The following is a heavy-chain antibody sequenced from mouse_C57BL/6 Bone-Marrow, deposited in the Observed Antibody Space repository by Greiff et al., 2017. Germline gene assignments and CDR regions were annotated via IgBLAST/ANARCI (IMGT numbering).Heavy chain of an antibody. D-gene: IGHD2-4*01. J-gene: IGHJ4*01. CDR2: IYPGSGST. V-gene: IGHV1-55*01. CDR1: GYTFTSYW. CDR3: ARGPYEYDKGMDY. Sequence: QVQLQQPGAELVKPGASVKMSCKASGYTFTSYWITWVKQRPGQGLEWIGDIYPGSGSTNYNEKFKSKATLTVDTSSSTAYMQLSSLTSEDSAVYYCARGPYEYDKGMDYWGQGTSVTVSS.